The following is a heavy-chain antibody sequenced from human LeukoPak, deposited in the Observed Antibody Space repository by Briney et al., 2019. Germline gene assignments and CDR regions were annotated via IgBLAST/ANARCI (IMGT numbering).Heavy chain of an antibody. J-gene: IGHJ4*02. CDR3: ARDSIFGVVIIPSFDY. V-gene: IGHV1-2*02. CDR1: GYTFTGYY. D-gene: IGHD3-3*01. CDR2: INPNSGGT. Sequence: ASVEVSCKASGYTFTGYYMHWVRQAPGQGLEWMGWINPNSGGTNYAQKFQGRVTMTRDTSISTAYMELSRLRSDDTAVYYCARDSIFGVVIIPSFDYWGQGTLVTVSS.